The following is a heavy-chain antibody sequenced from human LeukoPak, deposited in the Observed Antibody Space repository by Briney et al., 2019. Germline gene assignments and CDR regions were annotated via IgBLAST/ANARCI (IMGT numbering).Heavy chain of an antibody. J-gene: IGHJ5*02. D-gene: IGHD3-10*01. CDR2: INPNSGGT. CDR3: ASTMVRGVERGWFDP. V-gene: IGHV1-2*02. CDR1: GYTFTGYY. Sequence: GASVKVSCKASGYTFTGYYMHWVRQAPGQGLEWMGWINPNSGGTNYAQKFQGRVTMTRDTSISTAYMELSRLRSDDTAVYYCASTMVRGVERGWFDPWGQGTLVTVSS.